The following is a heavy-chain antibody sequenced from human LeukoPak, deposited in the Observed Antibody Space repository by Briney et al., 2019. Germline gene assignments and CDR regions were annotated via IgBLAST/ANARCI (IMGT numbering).Heavy chain of an antibody. CDR2: INPNSGGT. J-gene: IGHJ5*02. Sequence: ASVKFSCKASGYTFTGYYMHWVRQAPGQGLEWMGWINPNSGGTNYAQKFQGRVTMTRDTSISTAYMELSRLRSDDTAVYYCARGGCSGGSCPNWFDPWGQGTLVTVSS. V-gene: IGHV1-2*02. D-gene: IGHD2-15*01. CDR1: GYTFTGYY. CDR3: ARGGCSGGSCPNWFDP.